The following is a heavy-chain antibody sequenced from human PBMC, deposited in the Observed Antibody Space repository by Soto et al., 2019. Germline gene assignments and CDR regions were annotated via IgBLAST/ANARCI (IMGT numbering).Heavy chain of an antibody. CDR1: GFTFSSYE. V-gene: IGHV3-48*03. CDR3: AREGAGELRGSLDC. D-gene: IGHD1-26*01. Sequence: EVQLVESGGGLVQPGGSLRLSCAASGFTFSSYEMNWVRQAPGKGREWVSYISSSGSTIYYADSVKGRFTISRDNAKNSLYLQMNSLRAEDTAVYYCAREGAGELRGSLDCWGQGTLVTVSS. CDR2: ISSSGSTI. J-gene: IGHJ4*02.